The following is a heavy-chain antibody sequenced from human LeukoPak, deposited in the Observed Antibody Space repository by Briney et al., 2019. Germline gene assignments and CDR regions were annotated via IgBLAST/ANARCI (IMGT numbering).Heavy chain of an antibody. CDR2: IYPGDSDT. D-gene: IGHD6-13*01. V-gene: IGHV5-51*01. CDR3: AIYSSSPYYYYYGMDV. Sequence: GESLKISCKGSGYSFTSYWIGWVRLMPGKGLEWMGIIYPGDSDTRYSPSFQGQVTISADKSISTAYLQWSSLKASDTAMYYCAIYSSSPYYYYYGMDVWGQGTTVTVSS. CDR1: GYSFTSYW. J-gene: IGHJ6*02.